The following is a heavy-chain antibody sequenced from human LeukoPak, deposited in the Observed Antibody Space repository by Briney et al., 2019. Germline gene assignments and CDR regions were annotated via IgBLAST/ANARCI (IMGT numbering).Heavy chain of an antibody. J-gene: IGHJ5*02. CDR1: GFTFSSYG. CDR2: ISYDGSNK. CDR3: ARPTAGNYKLDP. Sequence: PGRSLRLSCAASGFTFSSYGMHWVRQAPGKGLEWVAVISYDGSNKYYADSVRGRFTISRDNSKNTVYLQMNSLRAEDTAVYYCARPTAGNYKLDPWGRGTLVTVSS. D-gene: IGHD3-10*01. V-gene: IGHV3-30*03.